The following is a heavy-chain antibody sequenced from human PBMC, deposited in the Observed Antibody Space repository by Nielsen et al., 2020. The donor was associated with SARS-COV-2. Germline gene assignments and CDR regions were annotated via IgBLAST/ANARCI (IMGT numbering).Heavy chain of an antibody. CDR3: ARVAGTPPVNYSYFDL. CDR2: IKEDGSEK. D-gene: IGHD6-19*01. J-gene: IGHJ2*01. CDR1: GFTFSSYW. V-gene: IGHV3-7*03. Sequence: GESLKISCAASGFTFSSYWMSWVRQAPGKGLEWVANIKEDGSEKYYVDSVKGRFSISRDNAKNSLYLQMNSLRAEDTAVYYCARVAGTPPVNYSYFDLWGRGTLVTVSS.